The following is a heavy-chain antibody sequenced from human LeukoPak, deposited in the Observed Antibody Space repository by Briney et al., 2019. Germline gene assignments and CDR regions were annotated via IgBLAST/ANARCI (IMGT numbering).Heavy chain of an antibody. CDR1: GFTFTNP. CDR3: ATTKPARRYFDY. J-gene: IGHJ4*02. CDR2: ISGSGGNT. Sequence: GGSLRLSCVGSGFTFTNPLSWVRQAPGKGLEWVSAISGSGGNTYYGDSVRGRFTISRDNSKNTLYLQMNSLRAEDTAVYYCATTKPARRYFDYWDQGTLVTVSS. V-gene: IGHV3-23*01. D-gene: IGHD1-1*01.